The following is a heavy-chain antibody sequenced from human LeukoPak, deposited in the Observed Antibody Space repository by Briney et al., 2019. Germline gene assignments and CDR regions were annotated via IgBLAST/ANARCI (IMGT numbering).Heavy chain of an antibody. V-gene: IGHV1-69*05. J-gene: IGHJ6*03. CDR1: GGTFSIYA. Sequence: SVKVSCKASGGTFSIYAISWVRQAPGQGLEWMGGIIPLFGTANFAQQFQGRVPITTDESASTAYMELSSLRSEDTAVYYCARVQGDYDSSGYQYYYYYYYMDVWGKGTTVTVSS. CDR2: IIPLFGTA. CDR3: ARVQGDYDSSGYQYYYYYYYMDV. D-gene: IGHD3-22*01.